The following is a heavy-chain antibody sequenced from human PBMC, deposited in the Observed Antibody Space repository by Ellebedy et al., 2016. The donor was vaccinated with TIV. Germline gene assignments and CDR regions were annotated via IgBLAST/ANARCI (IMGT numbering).Heavy chain of an antibody. Sequence: SVKVSXXASGGTFSSYAISWVRQAPGQGLEWMGRIIPILGIANYAQKFQGRVTITADESTSTAYMELSSLRSEDTAVYYCASYGPSLGYCSSTSCYTLGYWGQGTLVTVSS. J-gene: IGHJ4*02. V-gene: IGHV1-69*04. CDR1: GGTFSSYA. CDR2: IIPILGIA. D-gene: IGHD2-2*02. CDR3: ASYGPSLGYCSSTSCYTLGY.